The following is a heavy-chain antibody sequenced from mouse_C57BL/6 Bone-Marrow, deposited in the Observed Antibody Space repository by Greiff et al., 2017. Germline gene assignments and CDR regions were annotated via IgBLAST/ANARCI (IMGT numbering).Heavy chain of an antibody. CDR2: ISSGSSNI. CDR3: ARAHYYGSSYSWFAY. V-gene: IGHV5-17*01. D-gene: IGHD1-1*01. CDR1: GFTFSDYG. Sequence: EVKVVESGGGLVKPGGSLKLSCAASGFTFSDYGMHWVRQAPEKGLEWVAYISSGSSNIYYADTVKGRFTISRDNAKNTLFLQMTSLRSEDTAMYYWARAHYYGSSYSWFAYWGQGTLVTVSA. J-gene: IGHJ3*01.